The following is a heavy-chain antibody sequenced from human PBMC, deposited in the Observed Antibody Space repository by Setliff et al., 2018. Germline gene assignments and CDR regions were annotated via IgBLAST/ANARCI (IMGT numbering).Heavy chain of an antibody. D-gene: IGHD5-12*01. V-gene: IGHV1-18*01. J-gene: IGHJ4*02. Sequence: ASVKVSCKASGYTFTSYGISWVRQAPGQGLEWMGWISAYNGNTNYAQKLQGRVTMTTDTSTSTAYMELRSLRSDDTAVYYCARVPRPAGYSGYGDYWGQGTQVTVSS. CDR1: GYTFTSYG. CDR2: ISAYNGNT. CDR3: ARVPRPAGYSGYGDY.